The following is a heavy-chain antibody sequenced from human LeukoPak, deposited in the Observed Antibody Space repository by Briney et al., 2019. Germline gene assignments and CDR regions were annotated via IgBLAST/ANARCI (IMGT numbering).Heavy chain of an antibody. CDR3: AKADYDSSGYYPSPLDY. CDR1: GFTFSDYY. J-gene: IGHJ4*02. CDR2: ISGVADVI. D-gene: IGHD3-22*01. V-gene: IGHV3-11*01. Sequence: GGSLRLSCAASGFTFSDYYMTWIRQVPGKGLEWVSYISGVADVIYYADSVKGRFTISRDNAKNSLYLQMNSLRAEDTALYYCAKADYDSSGYYPSPLDYWGQGTLVTVSS.